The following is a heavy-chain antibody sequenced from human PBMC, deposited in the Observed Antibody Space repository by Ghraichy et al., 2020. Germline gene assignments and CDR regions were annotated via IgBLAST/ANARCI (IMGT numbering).Heavy chain of an antibody. D-gene: IGHD3-10*01. CDR3: ARGHRAQRSVINYYGSRRLYNWFDP. Sequence: SETLSLTCAVYGGSFSGYYWSWIRQPPGKGLEWIGEINHSGSTNYNPSLKSRVTISVDTSKNQFSLKLSSVTAADTAVYYCARGHRAQRSVINYYGSRRLYNWFDPWGQGTLVTVSS. CDR1: GGSFSGYY. J-gene: IGHJ5*02. V-gene: IGHV4-34*01. CDR2: INHSGST.